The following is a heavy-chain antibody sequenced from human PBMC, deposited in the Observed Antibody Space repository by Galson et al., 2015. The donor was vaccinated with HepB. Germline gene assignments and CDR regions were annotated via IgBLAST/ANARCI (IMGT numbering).Heavy chain of an antibody. Sequence: SLRLSCAASGFNFSSYAMHWVRQAPGKGLEWVAVISYDGSNKYYADSVKGRFTISRDNSKNTLYLQMNSLRAEDTAVYYCAREEIIAARRRGLLDYWGQGTLVTVSS. V-gene: IGHV3-30-3*01. CDR2: ISYDGSNK. CDR3: AREEIIAARRRGLLDY. J-gene: IGHJ4*02. CDR1: GFNFSSYA. D-gene: IGHD6-6*01.